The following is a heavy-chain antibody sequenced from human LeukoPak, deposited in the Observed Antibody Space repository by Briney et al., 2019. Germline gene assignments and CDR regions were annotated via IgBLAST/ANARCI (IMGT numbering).Heavy chain of an antibody. Sequence: PGGSLRLSCTVSGFTFGDYALSWVRQAPGKGLEWVGFIRRKVYGGTTEYAASVKGRFTISRDDSKNIAYLQMNNLTAEDTAMYYCTTLRGGSYYTFDYWGQGTLVTVSS. CDR1: GFTFGDYA. D-gene: IGHD1-26*01. CDR2: IRRKVYGGTT. J-gene: IGHJ4*02. V-gene: IGHV3-49*04. CDR3: TTLRGGSYYTFDY.